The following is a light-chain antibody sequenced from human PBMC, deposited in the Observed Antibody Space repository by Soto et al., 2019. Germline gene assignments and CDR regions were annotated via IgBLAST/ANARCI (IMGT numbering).Light chain of an antibody. CDR1: QSVSSN. J-gene: IGKJ2*01. CDR3: QQYNNWPPYT. Sequence: DTVMTQSPATLSVSPGERATLSCRASQSVSSNLAWYQQKPGQAPRLLIYGAPTRATCIPARFSGSGSGTEFTLTISSLQSEDFAVYYCQQYNNWPPYTFGXG. CDR2: GAP. V-gene: IGKV3-15*01.